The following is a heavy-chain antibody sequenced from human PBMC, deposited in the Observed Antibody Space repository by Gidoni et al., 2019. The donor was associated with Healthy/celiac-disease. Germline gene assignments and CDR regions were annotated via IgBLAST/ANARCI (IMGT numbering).Heavy chain of an antibody. CDR3: ARDRGVSYGSGIYGMDV. CDR1: GVTFRSYA. CDR2: ISYDGSKK. Sequence: QVLLVESGGGVVQPGRSLRRSCAASGVTFRSYAMLWVRQAPGKGLEWGAVISYDGSKKYYADSVKGRFTISRDNSKNTLYLQMNSLRAEDTAVYYCARDRGVSYGSGIYGMDVWGQGTTVTVSS. V-gene: IGHV3-30-3*01. J-gene: IGHJ6*02. D-gene: IGHD3-10*01.